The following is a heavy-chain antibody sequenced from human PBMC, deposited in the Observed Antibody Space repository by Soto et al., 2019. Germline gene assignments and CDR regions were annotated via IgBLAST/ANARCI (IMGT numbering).Heavy chain of an antibody. V-gene: IGHV1-24*01. CDR2: FDPEDGET. CDR1: GYSLTELS. Sequence: GASVKVSCKVSGYSLTELSMHWVRQAPGKGLEWMGGFDPEDGETIYAQKFQGRVTMTEDTSTDTAYMELSSLRSEDTAVYYCATLYTYYYDSSGYYPDYWGQGTLVTVSS. D-gene: IGHD3-22*01. J-gene: IGHJ4*02. CDR3: ATLYTYYYDSSGYYPDY.